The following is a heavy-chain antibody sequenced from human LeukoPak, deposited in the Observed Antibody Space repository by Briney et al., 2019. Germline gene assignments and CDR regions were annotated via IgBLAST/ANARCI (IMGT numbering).Heavy chain of an antibody. D-gene: IGHD6-13*01. J-gene: IGHJ3*02. CDR2: ISGSGGST. V-gene: IGHV3-23*01. CDR1: GFNFSSYA. Sequence: PGCSLRLSCAASGFNFSSYAMCLVRQAPSTGLDSVSPISGSGGSTYYADSVKGRFTISRDNSKNTLYLQMNSLRAEDTAVYYCARAEIAAPPNAFDIWGQGTMVTVSS. CDR3: ARAEIAAPPNAFDI.